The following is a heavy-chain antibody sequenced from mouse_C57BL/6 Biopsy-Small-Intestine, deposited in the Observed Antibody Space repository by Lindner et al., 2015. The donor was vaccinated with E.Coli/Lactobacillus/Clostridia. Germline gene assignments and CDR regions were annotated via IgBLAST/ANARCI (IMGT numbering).Heavy chain of an antibody. CDR3: ARGKYYYYMDV. V-gene: IGHV1-84*02. CDR1: GYTFTSYV. D-gene: IGHD1-1*01. CDR2: INVGNGNT. J-gene: IGHJ1*03. Sequence: SVKVSCKASGYTFTSYVLHWVRQAPGQRLEWMGWINVGNGNTDYSEKFQGRVTISRDTTASTAYMELSSLRSEDTAVYFCARGKYYYYMDVWGKGTTVTVSS.